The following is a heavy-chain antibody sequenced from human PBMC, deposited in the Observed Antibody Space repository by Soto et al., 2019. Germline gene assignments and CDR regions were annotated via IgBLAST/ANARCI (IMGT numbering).Heavy chain of an antibody. J-gene: IGHJ6*03. Sequence: QVTLKESGPVLVKPTETLTLTCTVSGFSLSNARMGVSWIRQPPGKALEWLAHIFSNDEKSYSTSLKSRLTISKDTSKSQVVLTMTNMDPVDTATYYCARNAIVVVPAAMSDYYYYYMDVWGKGTTVTVSS. V-gene: IGHV2-26*01. CDR3: ARNAIVVVPAAMSDYYYYYMDV. D-gene: IGHD2-2*01. CDR1: GFSLSNARMG. CDR2: IFSNDEK.